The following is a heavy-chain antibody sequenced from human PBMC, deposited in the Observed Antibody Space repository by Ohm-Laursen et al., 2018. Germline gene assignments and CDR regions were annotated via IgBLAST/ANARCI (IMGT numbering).Heavy chain of an antibody. CDR2: INRKADGETT. J-gene: IGHJ3*02. CDR3: ATGLPADDSFNI. CDR1: VSTFCNTW. Sequence: SQRLSRAASVSTFCNTWMSWVCQAPGQGLERVGRINRKADGETTDYAAPVKDRLTISRDDSKTTPYLQMNSLKTEDTAVYYCATGLPADDSFNIWGQGTMVTVSS. V-gene: IGHV3-15*01.